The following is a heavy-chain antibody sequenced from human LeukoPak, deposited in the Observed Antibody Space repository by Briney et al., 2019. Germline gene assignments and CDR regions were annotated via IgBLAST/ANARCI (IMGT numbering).Heavy chain of an antibody. CDR2: ISYDGSNK. D-gene: IGHD2-15*01. CDR3: ARGLAGYYYYYMDV. V-gene: IGHV3-30*03. Sequence: GGSLRLSCAASGFTFSNYGMHWVRQAPGKGLEWVAFISYDGSNKYYADSVKGRFTISRDNAKNSLYLQMNSLRAEDTAVYYCARGLAGYYYYYMDVWGKGTTVTVSS. CDR1: GFTFSNYG. J-gene: IGHJ6*03.